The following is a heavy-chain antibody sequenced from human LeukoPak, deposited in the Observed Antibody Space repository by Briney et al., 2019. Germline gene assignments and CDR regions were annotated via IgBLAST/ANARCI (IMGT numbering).Heavy chain of an antibody. CDR1: GFTFSNYG. J-gene: IGHJ4*02. Sequence: TGGSLRLSCAASGFTFSNYGMHWVRQAPGKGLEWVAVISYDGSNKYYADSVKGRFTISRDNSKNTLYQQMNSLRAEDTAVYYCAKVQYGDYGCFDYWGQGTLVTVSS. D-gene: IGHD4-17*01. CDR3: AKVQYGDYGCFDY. CDR2: ISYDGSNK. V-gene: IGHV3-30*18.